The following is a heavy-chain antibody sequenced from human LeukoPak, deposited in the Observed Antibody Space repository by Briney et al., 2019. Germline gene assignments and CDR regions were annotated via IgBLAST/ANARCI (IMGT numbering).Heavy chain of an antibody. CDR1: GFTFSSYE. CDR2: ISSSGSTI. Sequence: GGSLRLSCAASGFTFSSYEMNWVRQAPGKGQEWVSYISSSGSTIYYADSAKGRFTISRDNAKNSLYLQMNSLRAEDTAVYYCARETLGSSWYDYWGQGTLVTVSS. V-gene: IGHV3-48*03. D-gene: IGHD6-13*01. CDR3: ARETLGSSWYDY. J-gene: IGHJ4*02.